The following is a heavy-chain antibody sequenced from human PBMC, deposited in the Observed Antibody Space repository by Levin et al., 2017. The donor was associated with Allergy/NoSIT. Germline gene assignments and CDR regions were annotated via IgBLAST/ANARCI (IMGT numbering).Heavy chain of an antibody. J-gene: IGHJ4*02. CDR1: GGSIRGNSYY. V-gene: IGHV4-39*07. CDR3: ARNQTGGFFDY. Sequence: KPSETLSLTCSVSGGSIRGNSYYWGWIRQTPGKGLEWIGSVYYSGSTHYNPSLKSRLTISVDTSKNHFSLQLRSVTAADTAVYYCARNQTGGFFDYWGQGVLITVSS. D-gene: IGHD4-23*01. CDR2: VYYSGST.